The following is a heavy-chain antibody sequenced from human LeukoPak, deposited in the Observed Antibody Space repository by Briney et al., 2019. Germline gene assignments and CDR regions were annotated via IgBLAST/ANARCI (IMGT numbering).Heavy chain of an antibody. CDR1: GFTFSSYT. D-gene: IGHD6-25*01. V-gene: IGHV3-48*01. J-gene: IGHJ6*03. CDR3: ARFAAGGSYYYYMDV. CDR2: IGTSSTTI. Sequence: GGSLRLSCAASGFTFSSYTMNWVRQPPGKGLEWVSNIGTSSTTIYYADSVKGRFTISRDNAKNSLYLQMNSLRADDTAAYYCARFAAGGSYYYYMDVWGKGTTVTVSS.